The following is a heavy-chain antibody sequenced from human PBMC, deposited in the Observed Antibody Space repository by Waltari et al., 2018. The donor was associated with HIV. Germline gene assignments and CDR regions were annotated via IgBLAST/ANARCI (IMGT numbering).Heavy chain of an antibody. CDR3: ARAYRGGDY. Sequence: EVQLVESGGGLVQPGGSLRLSCAASGVTFRRYGMSWVRKVAGEGLGWVANIKQYEIEKYYVDSVKVRFTISRNNAKNSLYLQMNSLRAEDTAVYYCARAYRGGDYWGQGTLVTVSS. V-gene: IGHV3-7*04. CDR2: IKQYEIEK. D-gene: IGHD1-26*01. J-gene: IGHJ4*02. CDR1: GVTFRRYG.